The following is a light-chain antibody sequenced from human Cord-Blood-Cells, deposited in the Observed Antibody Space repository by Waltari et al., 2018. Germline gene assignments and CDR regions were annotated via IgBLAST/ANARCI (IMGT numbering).Light chain of an antibody. CDR3: QQSYSTPYT. CDR2: AAS. CDR1: QSIRSY. Sequence: DIQLTPPPFPPSASVGARVTSTCRASQSIRSYLNWYQQKPGKAPKLLIYAASSLQSGVPARFSGSGSGTDFTLTISRLQPEDFATDYCQQSYSTPYTFGQGTKLESK. V-gene: IGKV1-39*01. J-gene: IGKJ2*01.